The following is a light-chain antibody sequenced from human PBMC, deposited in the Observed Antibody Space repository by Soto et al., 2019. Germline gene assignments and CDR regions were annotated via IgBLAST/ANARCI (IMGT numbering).Light chain of an antibody. J-gene: IGKJ3*01. CDR3: QQYGDSPFA. Sequence: EIVMTQSPGTLSVSPGERAALSCRASESVSTNLAWYQQKPGQAPRLLIYGASTRAPGTPARFSGSGSGTEFTLTISSLQSEDFAVYYCQQYGDSPFAFGPGTKVDIK. CDR1: ESVSTN. CDR2: GAS. V-gene: IGKV3-15*01.